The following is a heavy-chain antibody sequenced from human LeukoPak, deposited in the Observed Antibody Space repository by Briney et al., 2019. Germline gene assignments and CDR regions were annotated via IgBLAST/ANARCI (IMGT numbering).Heavy chain of an antibody. D-gene: IGHD2-2*02. CDR3: ARGCSSTSCYTEDAFDI. CDR2: INPNSGGT. Sequence: APVKVSCKASGYTFTGYYMHWVRQAPGQGLEWMGCINPNSGGTNYAQKFQGRVTMTRDTSISTAYMELSRLRSDDTAVCYCARGCSSTSCYTEDAFDIWGQGTMVTVSS. V-gene: IGHV1-2*02. CDR1: GYTFTGYY. J-gene: IGHJ3*02.